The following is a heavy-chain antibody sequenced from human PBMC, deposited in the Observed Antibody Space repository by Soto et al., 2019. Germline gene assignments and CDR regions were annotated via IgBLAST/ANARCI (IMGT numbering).Heavy chain of an antibody. CDR1: GFTFDAYP. V-gene: IGHV3-9*01. CDR3: VRDDAFDL. J-gene: IGHJ3*01. Sequence: EVQLVESGGGLVQPGRSLRLSCAAYGFTFDAYPMHWVRQAPGKGLEWVAGLAWDGGSIEYVDSVEGRFTISRDNAKNSLYLQMSSLRDEDTALYYCVRDDAFDLWGQGTQVTVSS. CDR2: LAWDGGSI.